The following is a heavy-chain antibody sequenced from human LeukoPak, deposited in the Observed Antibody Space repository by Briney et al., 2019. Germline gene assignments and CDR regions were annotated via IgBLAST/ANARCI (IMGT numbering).Heavy chain of an antibody. J-gene: IGHJ4*02. CDR3: ATETNGRHYDY. V-gene: IGHV3-21*06. Sequence: GGSLRLSCTASGFTFSTSDFNWVRQAPGKGLELVSSIVPTGSARYHADSNKGRFTISRDNANNFLYLQMNSLRAEVTAVYYCATETNGRHYDYWGQGTLLTVSS. CDR2: IVPTGSAR. CDR1: GFTFSTSD. D-gene: IGHD1-14*01.